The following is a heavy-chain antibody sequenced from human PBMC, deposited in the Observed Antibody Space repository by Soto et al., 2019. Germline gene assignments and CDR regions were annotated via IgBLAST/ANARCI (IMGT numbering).Heavy chain of an antibody. J-gene: IGHJ4*02. V-gene: IGHV1-18*04. CDR3: ARDIVVVPAAPDY. CDR1: GYTXTSYG. D-gene: IGHD2-2*01. Sequence: KVSFKVTGYTXTSYGTRLVRQAPGQGLEWMGWISAYNCNTNYAQKLQGRVTMTTDTSTITAYMELRSLRPDHTDVYYCARDIVVVPAAPDYCGQAILGTVS. CDR2: ISAYNCNT.